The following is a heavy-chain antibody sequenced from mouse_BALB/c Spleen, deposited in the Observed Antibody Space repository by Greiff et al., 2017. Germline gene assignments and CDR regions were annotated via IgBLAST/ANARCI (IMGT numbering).Heavy chain of an antibody. CDR3: AREGYYN. CDR2: ISNGSSTI. V-gene: IGHV5-17*02. CDR1: GFTFSSFG. Sequence: EVKLMESGGGLVQPGGSRKLSCAASGFTFSSFGMHWVRQAPEKGLEWVAYISNGSSTIYYADTVKGRFTISRDNPKNTLFLQMTSLRSEDTAMYYCAREGYYNWGQGTLVTVSA. J-gene: IGHJ3*01. D-gene: IGHD2-3*01.